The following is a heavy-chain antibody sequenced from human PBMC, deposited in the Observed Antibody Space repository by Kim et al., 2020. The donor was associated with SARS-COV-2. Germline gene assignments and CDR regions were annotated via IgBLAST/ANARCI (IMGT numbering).Heavy chain of an antibody. CDR1: GFTFSSYS. D-gene: IGHD6-19*01. J-gene: IGHJ6*02. V-gene: IGHV3-21*01. CDR2: ISSSSSYI. CDR3: ARDGSSGWSFFGGYYGMGV. Sequence: GGSLRLSCAASGFTFSSYSMNWVRQAPGKGLEWVSSISSSSSYIYYADSVKGRFTISRDNAKNSLYLQMNSLRAEDTAVYYCARDGSSGWSFFGGYYGMGVWGQGTTVTVSS.